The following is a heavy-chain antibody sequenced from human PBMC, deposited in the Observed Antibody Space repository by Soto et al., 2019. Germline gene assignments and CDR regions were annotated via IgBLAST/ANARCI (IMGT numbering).Heavy chain of an antibody. CDR1: GGSISSGGYY. V-gene: IGHV4-31*03. CDR2: IYYSGST. Sequence: QVQLQESGPGLVKPSQTLSLTCTVSGGSISSGGYYWSWIRQHPGKGLEWIGYIYYSGSTYYNPSLKSRATMSVEPSKNQVALKLSSVTAADPAVYYCAASCVGCGGFHYYGMDVWGQGTAVTVSS. D-gene: IGHD2-21*01. J-gene: IGHJ6*02. CDR3: AASCVGCGGFHYYGMDV.